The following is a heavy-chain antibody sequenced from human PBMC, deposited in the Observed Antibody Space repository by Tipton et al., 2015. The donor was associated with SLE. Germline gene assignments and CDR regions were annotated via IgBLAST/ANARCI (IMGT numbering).Heavy chain of an antibody. J-gene: IGHJ4*02. CDR3: ARHAGSDTSYYDGSCYPFDF. CDR1: GGPFSGYY. CDR2: IKHSGST. V-gene: IGHV4-34*01. D-gene: IGHD3-22*01. Sequence: TLSLTCAVYGGPFSGYYWSWIRQSPGKGLEWIGEIKHSGSTNYNPSLKSRVTTSVDTSKNQFSLRLKFLTASDTAVYYCARHAGSDTSYYDGSCYPFDFWGQGTLVAVSS.